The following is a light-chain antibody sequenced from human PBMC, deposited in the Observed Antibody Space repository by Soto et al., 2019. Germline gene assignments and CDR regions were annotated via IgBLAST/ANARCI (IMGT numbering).Light chain of an antibody. CDR3: QTWGTGIPVV. Sequence: QLVLTQSPSASASLGASVKLTCTLSSGHNNYAIAWHQQQPEKGPRYLMMLNSDGSHINGDGIPDRFSGSRSGAERYLTISSLQSEDEADYYCQTWGTGIPVVFGGGTQLTVL. CDR2: LNSDGSH. V-gene: IGLV4-69*01. CDR1: SGHNNYA. J-gene: IGLJ2*01.